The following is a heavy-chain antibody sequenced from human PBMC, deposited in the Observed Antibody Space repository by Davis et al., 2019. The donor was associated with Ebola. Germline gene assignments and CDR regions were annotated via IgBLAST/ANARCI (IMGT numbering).Heavy chain of an antibody. V-gene: IGHV1-2*04. D-gene: IGHD5-18*01. J-gene: IGHJ6*02. CDR2: INPNSGGT. CDR3: ARGIVYSYGSNYYGMDV. CDR1: GYTFTGYY. Sequence: ASVKVSCKASGYTFTGYYMHWVRQAPGQGLEWMGWINPNSGGTNYAQKFQGWVTMTRGTSISTAYMELSRLRSDDTAVYYCARGIVYSYGSNYYGMDVWGQGTTVTVSS.